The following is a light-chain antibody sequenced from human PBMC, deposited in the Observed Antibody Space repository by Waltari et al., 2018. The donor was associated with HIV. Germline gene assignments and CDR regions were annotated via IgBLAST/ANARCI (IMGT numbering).Light chain of an antibody. CDR3: MQALQTIT. Sequence: IVMTQSPLSLPVTPGEPASISCKSSQSLLHSNKKNYLDWYLQKPGQSPQLLIYLGSNRASGVPDRFSGSGSGTDFTLKISRVEAVDVGVYYCMQALQTITFGQGTRLEIK. CDR1: QSLLHSNKKNY. V-gene: IGKV2-28*01. CDR2: LGS. J-gene: IGKJ5*01.